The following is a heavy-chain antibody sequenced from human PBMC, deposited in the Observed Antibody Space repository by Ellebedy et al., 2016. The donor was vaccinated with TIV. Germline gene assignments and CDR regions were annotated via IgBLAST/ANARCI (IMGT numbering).Heavy chain of an antibody. CDR1: GYTFTGYY. CDR2: INPYSDGT. J-gene: IGHJ6*03. D-gene: IGHD2-21*02. CDR3: AKSSRGDNYYDYYYMDV. Sequence: ASVKVSCXASGYTFTGYYIHWVRQAPGEGLEWMGWINPYSDGTNYAQEFQGRVTMTRDTSISTAYMVLSSLRSDDTAVSYCAKSSRGDNYYDYYYMDVWGKGTTVTVSS. V-gene: IGHV1-2*02.